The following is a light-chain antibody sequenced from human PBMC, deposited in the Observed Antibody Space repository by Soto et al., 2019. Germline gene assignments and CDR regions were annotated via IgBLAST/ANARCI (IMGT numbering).Light chain of an antibody. CDR1: QTISSW. J-gene: IGKJ1*01. V-gene: IGKV1-5*03. CDR2: KAS. CDR3: QHYNSYSEA. Sequence: DIQMTQSPATLSGSVGDRATITCRASQTISSWLAWYQQKPGKAPKLLIYKASTLKSGVPSRFSGSGSGTEFTLTISSLQPDDFATYYCQHYNSYSEAFGQGTKVDIK.